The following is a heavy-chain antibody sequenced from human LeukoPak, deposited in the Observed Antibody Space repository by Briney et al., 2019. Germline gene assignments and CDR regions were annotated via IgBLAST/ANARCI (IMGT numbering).Heavy chain of an antibody. D-gene: IGHD2-21*02. V-gene: IGHV3-23*01. Sequence: PGGSLRLSCAASGFTFSSYAMSWVRQAPGKGLEWVSAISGSGGSTYYADSVKGRFTISRDNSKNTLYLQMNSLRAEDTAVYYCASGGGDCCNPFDYWGQGTLVTVSS. CDR3: ASGGGDCCNPFDY. J-gene: IGHJ4*02. CDR1: GFTFSSYA. CDR2: ISGSGGST.